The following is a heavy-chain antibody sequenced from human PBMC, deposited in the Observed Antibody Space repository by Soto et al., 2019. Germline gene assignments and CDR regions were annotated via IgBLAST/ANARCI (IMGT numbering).Heavy chain of an antibody. Sequence: PGGSLILSCAASGFTFSSYAMNWVRQAPGKGLEWVSVISGSGDSTYYADSVKGRFTISRDNSKNTLYLQMNSLRAEDTAVYYCATDKGRSPLDYWGQGTLVTVSS. CDR1: GFTFSSYA. J-gene: IGHJ4*02. V-gene: IGHV3-23*01. CDR2: ISGSGDST. CDR3: ATDKGRSPLDY. D-gene: IGHD2-15*01.